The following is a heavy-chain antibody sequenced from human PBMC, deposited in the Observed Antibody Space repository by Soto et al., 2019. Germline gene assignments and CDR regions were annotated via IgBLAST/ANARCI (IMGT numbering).Heavy chain of an antibody. CDR3: ARVTVNYYGSGRALDY. D-gene: IGHD3-10*01. V-gene: IGHV3-64*01. CDR2: ISSNGGST. Sequence: GSLRLSCAASGFTFSSYAMHWVRQAPGKGLEYVSAISSNGGSTYYANSVKGRFTISRDNSKNTLYLQMGSLRAEDMAVYYCARVTVNYYGSGRALDYWGQGTLVTVSS. CDR1: GFTFSSYA. J-gene: IGHJ4*02.